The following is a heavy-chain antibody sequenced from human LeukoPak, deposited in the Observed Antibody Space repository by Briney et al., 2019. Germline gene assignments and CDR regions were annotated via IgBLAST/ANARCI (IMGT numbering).Heavy chain of an antibody. CDR1: GGTFSSYA. V-gene: IGHV1-69*01. CDR2: IIPLFGPA. D-gene: IGHD6-13*01. CDR3: ARGAGYSSSWYWGDYYYGMDV. Sequence: SVTVSCKASGGTFSSYAISWVRQAPGQGLEWMGGIIPLFGPANYAQKFQGRVTITADESTSTAYMELSSLRSEDTAVYYCARGAGYSSSWYWGDYYYGMDVWGQGTTVTVSS. J-gene: IGHJ6*02.